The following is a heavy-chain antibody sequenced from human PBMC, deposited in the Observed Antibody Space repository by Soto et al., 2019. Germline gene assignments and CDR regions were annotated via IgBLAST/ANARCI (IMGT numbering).Heavy chain of an antibody. V-gene: IGHV1-18*04. J-gene: IGHJ6*02. CDR2: ISAYNGNT. Sequence: GASVKVSCKASGYTFTSYGISWVRQAPGQGLEWMGWISAYNGNTNCAQKLQGRVTMTTDTSPSTAYMELRSLRSDDTAVYYCARGRYDILTGYYLYYGMDVWGQGTTVTVSS. CDR1: GYTFTSYG. D-gene: IGHD3-9*01. CDR3: ARGRYDILTGYYLYYGMDV.